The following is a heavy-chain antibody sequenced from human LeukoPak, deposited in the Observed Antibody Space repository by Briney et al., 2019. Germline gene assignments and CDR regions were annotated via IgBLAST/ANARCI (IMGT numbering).Heavy chain of an antibody. Sequence: SETLSLTCAVYGGSFSGYYWSWIRQPPGKGREWIGEINHSGSTNYNPSLKSRVTISVDTSKNQFSLKLSSVTAADTAVYYCARERGIMTTVTTNYWGQGTLVTVSS. V-gene: IGHV4-34*01. CDR1: GGSFSGYY. CDR2: INHSGST. CDR3: ARERGIMTTVTTNY. J-gene: IGHJ4*02. D-gene: IGHD4-11*01.